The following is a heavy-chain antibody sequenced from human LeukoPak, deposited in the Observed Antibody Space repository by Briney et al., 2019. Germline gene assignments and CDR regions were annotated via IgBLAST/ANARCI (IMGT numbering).Heavy chain of an antibody. CDR3: ARGVLMVYSIGGEFDY. CDR1: GGSISSGGYY. CDR2: IYYSGST. D-gene: IGHD2-8*01. J-gene: IGHJ4*02. V-gene: IGHV4-31*03. Sequence: SETLSLTCTVSGGSISSGGYYGSWIRQHPGKDLEWIGYIYYSGSTYYNPSLKSRVTISVDTSKNQFSLMLSSVTGADTAVYYCARGVLMVYSIGGEFDYWGQGTLVTVSS.